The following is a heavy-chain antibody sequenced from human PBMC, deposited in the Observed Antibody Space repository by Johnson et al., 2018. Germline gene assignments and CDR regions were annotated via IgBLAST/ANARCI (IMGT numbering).Heavy chain of an antibody. V-gene: IGHV1-69*09. CDR2: IIPILGIA. D-gene: IGHD2-15*01. J-gene: IGHJ6*03. Sequence: QVQLVESGAEVKKPGSSVKVSCKASGGTFSSYAISWVRQAPGQGLEWMGGIIPILGIANYAQKFQGRVTITADKSTSTAYMELSSLRSEDTAGSYCARGGRQWSAFDYWYMDVGGKGTTVTVSS. CDR1: GGTFSSYA. CDR3: ARGGRQWSAFDYWYMDV.